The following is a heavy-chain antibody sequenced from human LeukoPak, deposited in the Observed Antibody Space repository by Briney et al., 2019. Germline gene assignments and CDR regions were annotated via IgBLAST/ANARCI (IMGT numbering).Heavy chain of an antibody. CDR1: GFTFSNFD. CDR3: AKGTVAGTDYYYYYMDV. J-gene: IGHJ6*03. CDR2: ISASGGTT. D-gene: IGHD6-19*01. V-gene: IGHV3-23*01. Sequence: GGSLRLSCVASGFTFSNFDMTWVRQAPGKGLEWVSSISASGGTTYYAVSVKGRFTISRENSKNTLYLQMNSLRAEDTAVFYCAKGTVAGTDYYYYYMDVWGKGTTVTISS.